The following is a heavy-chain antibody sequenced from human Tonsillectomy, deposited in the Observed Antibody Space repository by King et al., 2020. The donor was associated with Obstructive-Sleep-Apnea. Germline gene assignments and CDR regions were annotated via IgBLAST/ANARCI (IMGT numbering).Heavy chain of an antibody. CDR3: GKPVGLYYDGSAIDY. J-gene: IGHJ4*02. D-gene: IGHD3-22*01. V-gene: IGHV3-33*06. Sequence: VQLVESGGGVVQPGRSLRLSCAASGLTFSKYGMHWVSQAPGKWLEWLAVIWYDGSIEYYPDSVKGRFTITRDNSKNTLFLQMSGLTAEDTAVYYCGKPVGLYYDGSAIDYWGQGTLVTVSS. CDR2: IWYDGSIE. CDR1: GLTFSKYG.